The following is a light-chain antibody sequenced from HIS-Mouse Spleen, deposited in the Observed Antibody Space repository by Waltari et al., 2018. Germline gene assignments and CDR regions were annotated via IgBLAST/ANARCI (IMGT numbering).Light chain of an antibody. V-gene: IGLV1-47*01. CDR3: AAWDDSLSGPV. CDR1: SSNIGSNY. Sequence: QSVLTQPPSASGTPGQRVTISCSGSSSNIGSNYVYWYQQLPGTAPKLLIYRNNQRPSGVPGRFSGSKAGTYASLAISGLRSEDEADYYCAAWDDSLSGPVFGGGTKLTVL. J-gene: IGLJ3*02. CDR2: RNN.